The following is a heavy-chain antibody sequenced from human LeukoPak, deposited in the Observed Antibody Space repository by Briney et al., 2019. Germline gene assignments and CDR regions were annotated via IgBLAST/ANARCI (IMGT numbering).Heavy chain of an antibody. CDR2: INAGNGNT. J-gene: IGHJ4*02. CDR1: GYTFTSYA. V-gene: IGHV1-3*01. D-gene: IGHD6-13*01. CDR3: ARGGQQLVLGFDY. Sequence: ASVKISCKASGYTFTSYAMHWVRQAPGQRLEWMGWINAGNGNTKYSQKFQGRVTITRDTSASTAYMELSSLRSEDTAVYYCARGGQQLVLGFDYWGQGTLVTVSS.